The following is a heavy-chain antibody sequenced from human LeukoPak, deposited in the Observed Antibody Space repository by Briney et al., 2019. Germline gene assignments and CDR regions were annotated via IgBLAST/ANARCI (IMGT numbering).Heavy chain of an antibody. V-gene: IGHV3-30-3*02. J-gene: IGHJ4*02. CDR3: AKWKYSNSGIDDY. D-gene: IGHD6-6*01. CDR2: ISYDGSNK. Sequence: PGGSLRLSCAASGFTFSDYAMHWVRQAPGEGLEWVAVISYDGSNKYYADSVKGRFAISRDNSKSTLYLHMNSLRVEDTAVYYCAKWKYSNSGIDDYWGQGTLVTVSS. CDR1: GFTFSDYA.